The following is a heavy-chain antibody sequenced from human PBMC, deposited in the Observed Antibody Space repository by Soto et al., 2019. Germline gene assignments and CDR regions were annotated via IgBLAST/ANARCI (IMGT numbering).Heavy chain of an antibody. CDR2: IYHSGST. CDR1: GGSISSSNW. J-gene: IGHJ4*02. V-gene: IGHV4-4*02. Sequence: SETLSLTCAVSGGSISSSNWWSWVRQPPGKGLEWIGEIYHSGSTNYNPSLKSRVTISVDKSKNQFSLKLSSVTAADTAVYYCARSAGYYDSSGYYDWGQGTLVTVSS. CDR3: ARSAGYYDSSGYYD. D-gene: IGHD3-22*01.